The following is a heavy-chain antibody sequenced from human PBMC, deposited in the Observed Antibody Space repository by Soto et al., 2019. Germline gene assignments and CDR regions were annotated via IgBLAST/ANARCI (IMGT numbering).Heavy chain of an antibody. CDR1: GFNFDDYA. D-gene: IGHD6-19*01. J-gene: IGHJ4*02. V-gene: IGHV3-9*01. CDR2: ISWNSGSI. Sequence: GGSLRLSCAASGFNFDDYAMHWVRQAPGEGLEWVPSISWNSGSIGYADSVKGRFTISRDNAKNSLYLQMNSLRPEDTAFYYCAKDIKVAGYSSGCLDYWGQGTLVTVSS. CDR3: AKDIKVAGYSSGCLDY.